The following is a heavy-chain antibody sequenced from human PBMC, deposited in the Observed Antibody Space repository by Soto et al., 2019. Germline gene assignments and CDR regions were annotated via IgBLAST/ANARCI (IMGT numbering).Heavy chain of an antibody. CDR1: GFTFSSYG. D-gene: IGHD3-3*01. Sequence: PGGSLRLSCAASGFTFSSYGMHWVRQAPGKGLEWVAVIWYDGSNKYYADSVKGRFTISRDNSKNTLYLQMNSLRAEDTAVYYCARTRDYDFWSGYSPHYYGMDVWGQGTTVTVSS. CDR2: IWYDGSNK. CDR3: ARTRDYDFWSGYSPHYYGMDV. J-gene: IGHJ6*02. V-gene: IGHV3-33*01.